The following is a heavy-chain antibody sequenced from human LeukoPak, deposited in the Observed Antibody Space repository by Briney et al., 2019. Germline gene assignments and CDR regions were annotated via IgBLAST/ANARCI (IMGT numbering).Heavy chain of an antibody. CDR2: ISGSGGST. Sequence: GGSLRLSCAASGFTFSSYSMNWVRQAPGKGLEWVSAISGSGGSTYYADSVKGRFTISRDNSKNTLYLQMNSLRAEDTAVYYCAKTDTAIVTYVHWGQGTLVTVSS. J-gene: IGHJ4*02. CDR1: GFTFSSYS. D-gene: IGHD5-18*01. CDR3: AKTDTAIVTYVH. V-gene: IGHV3-23*01.